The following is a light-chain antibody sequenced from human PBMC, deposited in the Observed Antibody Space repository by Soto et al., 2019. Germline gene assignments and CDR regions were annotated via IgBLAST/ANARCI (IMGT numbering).Light chain of an antibody. CDR3: QQYNTWPYT. CDR1: QSVSSN. V-gene: IGKV3-15*01. Sequence: EIVMTQSTATLSASPGERATHSCRASQSVSSNLAWYQQKPGQAPRLLIHGASIRVTGIPARFSGSGSGTEFTLTISSLQSEDFAVYYCQQYNTWPYTFGPGTKLDIK. CDR2: GAS. J-gene: IGKJ2*01.